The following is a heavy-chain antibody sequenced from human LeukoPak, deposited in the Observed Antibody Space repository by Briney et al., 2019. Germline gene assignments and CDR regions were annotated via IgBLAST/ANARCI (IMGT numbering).Heavy chain of an antibody. V-gene: IGHV3-48*03. D-gene: IGHD2-2*01. J-gene: IGHJ4*02. CDR3: ARDSSTIFDY. Sequence: PGGSLRLSCAASGFTFSSYEMNWVRQAPGKGLEWVSYISSSGSTIYYADSVKGRFTISRDNAKNSVYLQMNSLRAEDTAVYYCARDSSTIFDYWGQETLVTVSS. CDR1: GFTFSSYE. CDR2: ISSSGSTI.